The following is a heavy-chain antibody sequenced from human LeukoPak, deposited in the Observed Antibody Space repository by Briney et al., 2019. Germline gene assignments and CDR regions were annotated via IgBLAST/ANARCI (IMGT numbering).Heavy chain of an antibody. CDR1: GDSISSYY. CDR3: ARQNPAAEGQGLDH. CDR2: IYYTGTT. Sequence: SSETLSLTCTVSGDSISSYYWSWIRQPPGKELDWIGYIYYTGTTSYSPSLKSRVTMSVDTSRNQFSLELSSVTAADTAVYYCARQNPAAEGQGLDHWGQGALVTVSS. V-gene: IGHV4-59*08. D-gene: IGHD6-13*01. J-gene: IGHJ4*02.